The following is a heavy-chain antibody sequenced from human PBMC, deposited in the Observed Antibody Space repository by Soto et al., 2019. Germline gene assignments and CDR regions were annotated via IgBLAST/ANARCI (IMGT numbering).Heavy chain of an antibody. V-gene: IGHV3-7*01. CDR3: ARVHGSPAPDYYYYGMDV. CDR1: GFTFSSYW. CDR2: IKQDGSEK. D-gene: IGHD6-25*01. J-gene: IGHJ6*02. Sequence: EVQLVESGGGLVQPGGSLRLSCAASGFTFSSYWMSWVRQAPGKGLEWVANIKQDGSEKYYVDSVKGRCTISRDNAKNSLYLHMTSLRAEDTAVYYCARVHGSPAPDYYYYGMDVWGQGTTVTVSS.